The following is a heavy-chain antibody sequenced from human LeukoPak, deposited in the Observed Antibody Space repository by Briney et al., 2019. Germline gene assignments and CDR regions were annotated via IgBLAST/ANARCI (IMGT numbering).Heavy chain of an antibody. CDR1: GYTFTNYE. Sequence: ASVKVSCKASGYTFTNYEINWVRQANGQGLEWMGWFNPENGNTNYAQKVQGRVTMTADTSTSTSYMELRSLRSDDTAVYYCAGEHSSSWDQFDYWGQGTLVTVSS. V-gene: IGHV1-18*01. CDR2: FNPENGNT. J-gene: IGHJ4*02. D-gene: IGHD6-13*01. CDR3: AGEHSSSWDQFDY.